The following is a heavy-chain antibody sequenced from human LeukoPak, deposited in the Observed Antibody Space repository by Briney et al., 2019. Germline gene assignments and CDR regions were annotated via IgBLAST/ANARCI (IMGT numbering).Heavy chain of an antibody. CDR3: ARHRTHSGSPGRYMDV. V-gene: IGHV4-39*01. CDR2: IYYSGST. Sequence: SETLSLTCTVSGGSISSSSYYWGWIRQPPGKGLEWIGSIYYSGSTYYNPSLKSRVTISVDTSKNQFSLKLSSVTAADTAVYYCARHRTHSGSPGRYMDVWGKGTTVTVSS. CDR1: GGSISSSSYY. J-gene: IGHJ6*03. D-gene: IGHD1-26*01.